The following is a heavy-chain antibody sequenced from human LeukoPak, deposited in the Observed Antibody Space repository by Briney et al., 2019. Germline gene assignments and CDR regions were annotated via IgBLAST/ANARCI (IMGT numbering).Heavy chain of an antibody. D-gene: IGHD3-22*01. J-gene: IGHJ4*02. CDR2: ISSGSKYI. CDR3: ARVYSGYHSFYDY. V-gene: IGHV3-21*01. CDR1: GFXFSAYS. Sequence: GGSLRLSCRASGFXFSAYSMNWVREAPGKGLEWVLTISSGSKYIDYADSVKGRFTVSRDNARNALYLQMNSPRAEDTAVYFCARVYSGYHSFYDYWGQGTLVTVS.